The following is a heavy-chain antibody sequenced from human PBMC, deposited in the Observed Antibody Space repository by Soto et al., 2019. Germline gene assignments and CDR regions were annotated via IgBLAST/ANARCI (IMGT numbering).Heavy chain of an antibody. V-gene: IGHV3-23*01. Sequence: EVQLLESGGGLVQPGESLRLSCAASGFTFSIYAMMWVRQPPGKGQEWVAGMTGSGGDIRYADSLKGRFTISKDNSKNTLYLQMNSLRAEDTAMYYCAKDAMYGDGLWLAANWGQGTLVTVSS. CDR1: GFTFSIYA. CDR3: AKDAMYGDGLWLAAN. CDR2: MTGSGGDI. D-gene: IGHD2-21*02. J-gene: IGHJ4*02.